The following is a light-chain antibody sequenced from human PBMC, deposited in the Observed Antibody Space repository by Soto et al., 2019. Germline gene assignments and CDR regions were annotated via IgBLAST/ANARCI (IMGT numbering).Light chain of an antibody. CDR2: GAS. Sequence: EVVLTQSPGTLSLSPGERATLSCRASQSVSSSYLAWYQQKPGQAPRLLIYGASSRATGIPARFSGSGSGTDFTLTISRLESEDFAVYYCQQYDSSPPSFGQGTKLEIK. J-gene: IGKJ2*01. V-gene: IGKV3-20*01. CDR3: QQYDSSPPS. CDR1: QSVSSSY.